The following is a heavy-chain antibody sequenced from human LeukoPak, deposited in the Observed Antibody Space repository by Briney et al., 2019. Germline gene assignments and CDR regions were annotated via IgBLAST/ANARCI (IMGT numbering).Heavy chain of an antibody. D-gene: IGHD7-27*01. V-gene: IGHV4-30-4*08. Sequence: SQTLSLTCTVSGGSISSGDYYWSWIRQPPGKGLEWIGYIYYSGSTYYNPSLKSRVTISVDTSKNQFSLKLSSATAADTAVYYCARPSWGMADAFDIWGQGTMVTVSS. J-gene: IGHJ3*02. CDR2: IYYSGST. CDR1: GGSISSGDYY. CDR3: ARPSWGMADAFDI.